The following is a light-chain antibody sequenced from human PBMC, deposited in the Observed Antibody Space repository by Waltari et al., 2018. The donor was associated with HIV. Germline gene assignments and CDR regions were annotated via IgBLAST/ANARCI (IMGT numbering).Light chain of an antibody. CDR2: TTN. V-gene: IGLV1-44*01. J-gene: IGLJ3*02. Sequence: VLTQPPSAPGTPGQRITISCSGSSSNIGSDAVNWYQQLPGTAPKLLIYTTNPRPTGVPDRFSASKSGTSAALAISGLQSEDEADYYCATWDHRLNGWVFGGGTKLTVL. CDR3: ATWDHRLNGWV. CDR1: SSNIGSDA.